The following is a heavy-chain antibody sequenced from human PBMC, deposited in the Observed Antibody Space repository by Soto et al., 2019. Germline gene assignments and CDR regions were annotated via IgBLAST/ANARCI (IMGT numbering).Heavy chain of an antibody. CDR3: VRYCSSTLCNGVATRTFDY. V-gene: IGHV3-48*03. CDR2: ISSSGSSV. Sequence: PGGSLRLSCAASRFTFSTYEMHWVRQAPGKGLEWVSCISSSGSSVYYADFVKGRFTISRDNSRNSLYLQMNSLRDEDTALYYCVRYCSSTLCNGVATRTFDYWGQGALVTVSS. J-gene: IGHJ4*02. CDR1: RFTFSTYE. D-gene: IGHD5-12*01.